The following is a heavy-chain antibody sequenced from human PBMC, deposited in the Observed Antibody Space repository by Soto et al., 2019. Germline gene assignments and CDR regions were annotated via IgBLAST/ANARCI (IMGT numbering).Heavy chain of an antibody. V-gene: IGHV3-48*03. J-gene: IGHJ6*02. CDR3: AREVDIVASFYYYGMDV. D-gene: IGHD5-12*01. Sequence: LRLSCAAAGFIFSDYDMNWVRQAPGKGLEWVSYISSSGSTIDYADSVKGRFTISRDNTKNSLYLQMNSLRAEDTAVYYCAREVDIVASFYYYGMDVWGQGTTVTVSS. CDR1: GFIFSDYD. CDR2: ISSSGSTI.